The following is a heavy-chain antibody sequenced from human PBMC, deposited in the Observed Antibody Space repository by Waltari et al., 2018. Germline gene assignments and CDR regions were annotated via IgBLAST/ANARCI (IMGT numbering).Heavy chain of an antibody. D-gene: IGHD3-3*01. CDR2: IYYSGST. CDR3: ARAEVGHRRDLESRYYYYYYGMDV. Sequence: QVQLQESGPGLVKPSETLSLTCTVSGGSISSYYWSWIRQPPGKGLEWIGYIYYSGSTNYNPSLKSRVTISVDTSKNQFSLKLSSVTAADTAVYYCARAEVGHRRDLESRYYYYYYGMDVWGQGTTVTVSS. J-gene: IGHJ6*02. V-gene: IGHV4-59*01. CDR1: GGSISSYY.